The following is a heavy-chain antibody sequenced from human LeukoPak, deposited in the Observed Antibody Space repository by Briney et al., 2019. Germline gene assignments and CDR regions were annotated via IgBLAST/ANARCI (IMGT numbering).Heavy chain of an antibody. CDR1: GFTFDDYG. CDR2: IRSKAYGGTT. CDR3: TSLTDCGGDCLGWFDP. V-gene: IGHV3-49*04. J-gene: IGHJ5*02. D-gene: IGHD2-21*02. Sequence: GGSLRLSCAASGFTFDDYGLNWVRQAPGKGLEWVGFIRSKAYGGTTEYAASVKGRFTISRDDSKSIAYLQMNSLKTEDTAVYYCTSLTDCGGDCLGWFDPWGQGTLVTVSS.